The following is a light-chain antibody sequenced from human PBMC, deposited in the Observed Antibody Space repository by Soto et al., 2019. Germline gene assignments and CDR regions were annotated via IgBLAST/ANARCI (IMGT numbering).Light chain of an antibody. CDR3: CSYAGSTTPYV. CDR2: EVS. V-gene: IGLV2-23*02. J-gene: IGLJ1*01. CDR1: SSDVGSYNL. Sequence: QSVLTQPASVSGSPGQSITISCTGTSSDVGSYNLVSWYQHHPGKAPKLMIYEVSERPSGVSNRFSGSKSGNTASLTISGLQAEDEADYYCCSYAGSTTPYVFGTGTKVTVL.